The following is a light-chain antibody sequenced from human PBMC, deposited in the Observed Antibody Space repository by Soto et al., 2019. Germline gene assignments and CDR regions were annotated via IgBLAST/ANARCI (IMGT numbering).Light chain of an antibody. J-gene: IGKJ2*01. Sequence: EIVMTQSPATLSVSPGERATLSCRASQSVSSTLAWYQQKPCQAPRLLIYGASTRATGIPARFSGSGSGTEFTLTISSLQSEDFAVYYCQQYNNWPPMYTFGQGNKLEIK. CDR3: QQYNNWPPMYT. V-gene: IGKV3-15*01. CDR2: GAS. CDR1: QSVSST.